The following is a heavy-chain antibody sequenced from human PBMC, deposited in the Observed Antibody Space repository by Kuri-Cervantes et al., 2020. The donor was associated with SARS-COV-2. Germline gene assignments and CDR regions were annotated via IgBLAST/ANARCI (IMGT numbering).Heavy chain of an antibody. CDR3: AGGGGRYSGSYHYYYYMDV. V-gene: IGHV1-69*13. CDR1: GGTFSSYA. Sequence: SVKVSCKASGGTFSSYAISWVRQAPEQGLEWMGGIITIFGTANYAQKFQGRVTITADESTSTAYMDLSSLRSENTAVYECAGGGGRYSGSYHYYYYMDVWGKGTTVTVSS. D-gene: IGHD1-26*01. CDR2: IITIFGTA. J-gene: IGHJ6*03.